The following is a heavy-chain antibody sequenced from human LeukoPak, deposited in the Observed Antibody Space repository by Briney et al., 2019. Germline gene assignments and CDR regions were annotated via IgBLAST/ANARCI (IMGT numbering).Heavy chain of an antibody. D-gene: IGHD6-13*01. CDR2: IIPIFGTA. CDR1: GGTFSSYA. J-gene: IGHJ4*02. V-gene: IGHV1-69*13. CDR3: ASPPAYSSSWYDFDY. Sequence: SVKVSCKASGGTFSSYAISWVRQAPGQGLEWMGGIIPIFGTANYAQKFQGRVTITADESTSTAYMELSSLRSEDTAVYYCASPPAYSSSWYDFDYWGQGTLVTVSS.